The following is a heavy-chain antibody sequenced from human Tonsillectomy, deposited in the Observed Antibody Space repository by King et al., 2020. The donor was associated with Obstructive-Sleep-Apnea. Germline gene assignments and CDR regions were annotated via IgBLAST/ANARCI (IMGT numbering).Heavy chain of an antibody. D-gene: IGHD5-12*01. V-gene: IGHV4-31*03. CDR3: ARLVASTRAFDI. Sequence: QLQESGPGLMKPSQTLSLTCSVSGGSIRTAGNYWSWIRHHPGKCLEWIGYIFYSGNTYYNPSFKSRSTISRDTSSNQFFLKMSSVTATYTAVYYCARLVASTRAFDIWGQGTVVTVSS. CDR1: GGSIRTAGNY. J-gene: IGHJ3*02. CDR2: IFYSGNT.